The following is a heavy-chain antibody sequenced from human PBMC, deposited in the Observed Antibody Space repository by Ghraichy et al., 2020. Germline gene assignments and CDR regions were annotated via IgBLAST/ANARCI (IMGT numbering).Heavy chain of an antibody. J-gene: IGHJ4*02. Sequence: SETLSLTCTVSGGSITSYYWSWVRQRPGKGLEWMGYIYNSGSTNSNPSLTSRVTISVDTSTNQFSLKLSSVTAADTAVYDCARGPTRYYFDYWGQGALVTVSA. CDR3: ARGPTRYYFDY. CDR1: GGSITSYY. CDR2: IYNSGST. V-gene: IGHV4-59*01.